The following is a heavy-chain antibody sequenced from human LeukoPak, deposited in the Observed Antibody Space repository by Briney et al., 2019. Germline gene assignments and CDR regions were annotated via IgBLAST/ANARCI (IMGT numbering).Heavy chain of an antibody. CDR2: INSDGSGT. Sequence: GGSLRLSCAASGFTFSSYWMHWGRQAPGKGVVWVSRINSDGSGTSYADSVKGRFTTSRDNAKNTLYLQMNSLRAEDTAVYYCASIAARLGGDYWGQGTLVTVSS. J-gene: IGHJ4*02. CDR3: ASIAARLGGDY. D-gene: IGHD6-6*01. V-gene: IGHV3-74*01. CDR1: GFTFSSYW.